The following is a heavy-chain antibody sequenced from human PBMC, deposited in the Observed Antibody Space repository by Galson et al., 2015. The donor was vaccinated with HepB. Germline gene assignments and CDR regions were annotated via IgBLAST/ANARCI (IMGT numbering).Heavy chain of an antibody. CDR2: IYYSGST. V-gene: IGHV4-39*07. CDR1: GGSISSSSYY. CDR3: ARKGYSGYEIFDY. J-gene: IGHJ4*02. D-gene: IGHD5-12*01. Sequence: ETLSLTCTVSGGSISSSSYYWGWIRQPPGKGLEWIGSIYYSGSTYYNPSLKSRVTISVDTSRNQVSLKLSSVSAADTAVYYCARKGYSGYEIFDYWGQGTLVTVSS.